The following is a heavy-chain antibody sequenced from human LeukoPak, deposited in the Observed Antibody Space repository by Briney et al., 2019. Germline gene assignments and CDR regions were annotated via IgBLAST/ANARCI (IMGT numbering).Heavy chain of an antibody. Sequence: PGGSLRLSCAASGFTFSSYWMSWVRQAPGKGLEWVANIKQDGREKYYVDSVKGRFTISRDNAKNSLYLQMNSLRAEDTAVYYCRGIQLWARTYAFDIWGQGTMVTVSS. CDR3: RGIQLWARTYAFDI. CDR1: GFTFSSYW. J-gene: IGHJ3*02. CDR2: IKQDGREK. D-gene: IGHD5-18*01. V-gene: IGHV3-7*01.